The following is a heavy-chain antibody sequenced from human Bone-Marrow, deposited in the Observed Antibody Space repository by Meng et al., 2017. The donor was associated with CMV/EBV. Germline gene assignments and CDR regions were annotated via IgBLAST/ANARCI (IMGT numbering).Heavy chain of an antibody. CDR3: ARVGYSSSWSFDY. D-gene: IGHD6-13*01. J-gene: IGHJ4*02. V-gene: IGHV1-69*05. CDR1: GCTFSSYA. Sequence: SVKVSCKASGCTFSSYAISWVRQAPGQGLEWMGGIIPIFGTANYAQKFQGRVTITTDESTSTAYMELSSLRSEDTAVYYCARVGYSSSWSFDYWGQGTLVTVSS. CDR2: IIPIFGTA.